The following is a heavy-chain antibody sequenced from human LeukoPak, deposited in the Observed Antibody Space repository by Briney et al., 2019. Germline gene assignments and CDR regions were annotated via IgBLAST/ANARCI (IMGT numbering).Heavy chain of an antibody. V-gene: IGHV4-34*01. Sequence: SETLSLTCAVYGGSFSGYFWSWIRQPPGKGLEWIGEINHSGGTNYNPSLKSRVTISVDTSKNQFSLKMNSVTAADTAVYYCARAPSGEVESEARGDYLDYWGQGTLVTVSS. CDR3: ARAPSGEVESEARGDYLDY. D-gene: IGHD7-27*01. CDR2: INHSGGT. CDR1: GGSFSGYF. J-gene: IGHJ4*02.